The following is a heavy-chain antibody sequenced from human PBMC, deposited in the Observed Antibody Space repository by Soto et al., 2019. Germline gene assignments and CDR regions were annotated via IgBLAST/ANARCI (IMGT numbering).Heavy chain of an antibody. D-gene: IGHD1-1*01. Sequence: SETLSLTCKVSGASIYTYYWNWIRQSPGKGLEWIGYISDGGSTNYNPSLKSRLTISLDTSSNQVSLKVRSVTAADTAVYYCARTRVSTTVPVNNWFDPWGQGTLVTVS. CDR2: ISDGGST. CDR1: GASIYTYY. CDR3: ARTRVSTTVPVNNWFDP. J-gene: IGHJ5*02. V-gene: IGHV4-59*01.